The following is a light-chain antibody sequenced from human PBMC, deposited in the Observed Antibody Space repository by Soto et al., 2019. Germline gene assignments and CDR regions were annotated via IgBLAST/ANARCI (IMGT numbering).Light chain of an antibody. V-gene: IGKV1-39*01. J-gene: IGKJ5*01. CDR3: QQSYRTPT. CDR2: AAS. Sequence: DIQMTQSPSSLSASVGDRVTITCRASQSISSYLNWYQQKPGKAPKLLIYAASSLQSGVPSRFSGSGSGTDYTLTTSSLQPEDFATYYCQQSYRTPTFGQGTRLEI. CDR1: QSISSY.